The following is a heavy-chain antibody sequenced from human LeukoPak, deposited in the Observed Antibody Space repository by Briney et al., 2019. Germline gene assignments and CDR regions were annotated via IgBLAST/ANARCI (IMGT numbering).Heavy chain of an antibody. CDR1: GFTFSNAW. D-gene: IGHD3-22*01. CDR3: TTDSNYYDSSGYSP. J-gene: IGHJ5*02. CDR2: IKSKTDGGTT. Sequence: GGSLRLSCAASGFTFSNAWMSWVRQAPGKGLEWVGRIKSKTDGGTTDYAAPVKGRFTISRDDSKNTPYLQMNSLKTEDTAVYYCTTDSNYYDSSGYSPWGQGTLVTVSS. V-gene: IGHV3-15*01.